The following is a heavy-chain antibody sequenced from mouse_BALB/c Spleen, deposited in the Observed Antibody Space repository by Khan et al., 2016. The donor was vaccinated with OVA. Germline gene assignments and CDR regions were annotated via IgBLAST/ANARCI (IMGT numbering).Heavy chain of an antibody. Sequence: QVQLKESGPGLVAPSQSLSITCTVSGFSLTSYGVHWVRQPPGKGLEWLGLIWAGGSTNYNSALMSRLNINNDNSKSQVFLKMHSLQTDDTAMYYCARDYGSSFEYFDVWGAGTTVTVSS. V-gene: IGHV2-9*02. CDR3: ARDYGSSFEYFDV. D-gene: IGHD1-1*01. CDR2: IWAGGST. J-gene: IGHJ1*01. CDR1: GFSLTSYG.